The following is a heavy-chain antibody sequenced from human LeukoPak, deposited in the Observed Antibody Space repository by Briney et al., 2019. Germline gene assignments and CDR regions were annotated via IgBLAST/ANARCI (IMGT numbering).Heavy chain of an antibody. J-gene: IGHJ6*03. CDR1: GYTFTNYG. V-gene: IGHV1-18*01. Sequence: ASVKVSCKASGYTFTNYGISWVRQAPGQGLEWMGWISAYNGNTNYAQKLQGRVTMTTDTSTSTAYMELRSLRSDDTAVYYCARAYDLGVYYYYYYMDVWGKGTTVTVSS. D-gene: IGHD3-3*01. CDR2: ISAYNGNT. CDR3: ARAYDLGVYYYYYYMDV.